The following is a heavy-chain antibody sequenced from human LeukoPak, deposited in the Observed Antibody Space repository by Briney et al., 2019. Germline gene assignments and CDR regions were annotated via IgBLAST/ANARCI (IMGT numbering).Heavy chain of an antibody. V-gene: IGHV4-30-4*01. D-gene: IGHD3-10*01. CDR3: ARSPGFFFDY. Sequence: SETLSLTCTVSGDSISSGGYYWSWIRQPPGEGLEWIGHIYYSGSTYYNPSLQSRIAISVDTSKNQFSLQLSSVTAADTAVYYCARSPGFFFDYWGQGTLVTVSS. J-gene: IGHJ4*02. CDR2: IYYSGST. CDR1: GDSISSGGYY.